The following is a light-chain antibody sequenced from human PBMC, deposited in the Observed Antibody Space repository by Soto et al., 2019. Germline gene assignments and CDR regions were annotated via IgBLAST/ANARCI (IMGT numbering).Light chain of an antibody. Sequence: IHMTQSPSTLSASVGNTVTVICRAIQSVSGWLAWYQQKKGEAPKLLIYDASALPRGVPSRFSGSGSGTKFTLTIASLQPDDFATYDGQQYETFSGTFGPGTKVDIK. CDR3: QQYETFSGT. CDR2: DAS. CDR1: QSVSGW. V-gene: IGKV1-5*02. J-gene: IGKJ1*01.